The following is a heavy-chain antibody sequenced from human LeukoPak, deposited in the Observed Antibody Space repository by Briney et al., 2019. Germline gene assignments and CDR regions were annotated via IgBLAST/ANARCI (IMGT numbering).Heavy chain of an antibody. CDR3: AKGLRYSDN. CDR2: ISYDGSNK. CDR1: GFTFSSYG. Sequence: PGGSLRLSCASSGFTFSSYGMRWVRQAPGKGLEWVAVISYDGSNKYYADSVKGRFTISRDNSKNTLYLQMNSLRADDTAVYYCAKGLRYSDNWGQGTLVTVSS. D-gene: IGHD3-9*01. V-gene: IGHV3-30*18. J-gene: IGHJ4*02.